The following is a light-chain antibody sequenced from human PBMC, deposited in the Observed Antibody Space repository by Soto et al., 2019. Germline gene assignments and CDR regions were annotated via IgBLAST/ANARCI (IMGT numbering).Light chain of an antibody. CDR3: TARDDSLRGWM. J-gene: IGLJ3*02. CDR2: EVT. Sequence: QSALTQPASVSGSPGQSITISCTGTSSDVGAYNYVSWYQHHPGKAPKLMIYEVTNRPSGVSNRFSGSKSGNTASLTISGLQAEDEADYYCTARDDSLRGWMFGGGTKLTVL. CDR1: SSDVGAYNY. V-gene: IGLV2-14*01.